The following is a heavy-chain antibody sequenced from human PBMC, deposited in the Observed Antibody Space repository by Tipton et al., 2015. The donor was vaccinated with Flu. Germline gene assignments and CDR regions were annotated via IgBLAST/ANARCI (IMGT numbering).Heavy chain of an antibody. Sequence: TLSLTCTVSGGSISSYYWSWIRQPPGKGLEWIGYIYYSGSTNYNPSLKSRVTISVDTSKNQFSLKLSSVTAADTAVYYCAREVLRFLEWSTAGWFDPWGQGTLVTVSS. CDR3: AREVLRFLEWSTAGWFDP. J-gene: IGHJ5*02. D-gene: IGHD3-3*01. V-gene: IGHV4-59*01. CDR1: GGSISSYY. CDR2: IYYSGST.